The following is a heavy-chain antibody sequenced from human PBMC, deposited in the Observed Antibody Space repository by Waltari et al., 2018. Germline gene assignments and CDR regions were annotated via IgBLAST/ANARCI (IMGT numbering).Heavy chain of an antibody. J-gene: IGHJ4*02. CDR3: ARSYSITMIVPFDY. D-gene: IGHD3-22*01. Sequence: EVQLVESGGGLVKPGGSLRLSCAASGFTFSSYSMNWVRQAPGKGLEWVSSISSSSSYIYYADSVKGRFTISRDNAKNSLYLQMNSLRAEDTAVYYCARSYSITMIVPFDYWGQGTLVTVSS. V-gene: IGHV3-21*01. CDR1: GFTFSSYS. CDR2: ISSSSSYI.